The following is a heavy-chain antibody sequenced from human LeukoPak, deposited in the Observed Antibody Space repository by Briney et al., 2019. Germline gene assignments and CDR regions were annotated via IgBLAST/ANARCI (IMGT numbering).Heavy chain of an antibody. CDR3: ARKSSWNDNYYYGMDV. Sequence: SETLSLTCSVSGGSISGYYWSWIRQPPGKGLEWIGYIYYSGSTNYNPSLKSRVTISVDTSKNQFSLKLSSVTAADTAVYYCARKSSWNDNYYYGMDVWGQGTTVTVSS. V-gene: IGHV4-59*01. CDR2: IYYSGST. J-gene: IGHJ6*02. D-gene: IGHD1-1*01. CDR1: GGSISGYY.